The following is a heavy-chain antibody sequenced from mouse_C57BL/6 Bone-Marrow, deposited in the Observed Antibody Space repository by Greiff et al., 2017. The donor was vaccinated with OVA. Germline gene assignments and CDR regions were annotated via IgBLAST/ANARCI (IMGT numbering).Heavy chain of an antibody. CDR1: GFTFSDYY. D-gene: IGHD2-12*01. CDR2: ISNGGGST. CDR3: ARHARYAMDY. Sequence: EVKVVESGGGLVQPGGSLKLSCAASGFTFSDYYMYWVRQTPEKRLEWVAYISNGGGSTYYPDNVKGRFTISRDNAKNTLYLQMRRLKSEDTAMYYSARHARYAMDYWGQGTSVTVSS. V-gene: IGHV5-12*01. J-gene: IGHJ4*01.